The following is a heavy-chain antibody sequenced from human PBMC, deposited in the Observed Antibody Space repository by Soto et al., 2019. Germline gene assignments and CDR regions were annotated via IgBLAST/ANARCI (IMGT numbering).Heavy chain of an antibody. D-gene: IGHD6-13*01. CDR2: ISDDGKKE. J-gene: IGHJ4*02. Sequence: PGGSLRLSCAASGFTFSACAMHWVRQGPGKGLEWVAVISDDGKKEYYADSVKGRFTVSRDNSKNTVYMQMNSLRHEDTAMYYCAKVKTGVAATGTLHLPDYWGQGTLVTVSS. CDR3: AKVKTGVAATGTLHLPDY. V-gene: IGHV3-30*18. CDR1: GFTFSACA.